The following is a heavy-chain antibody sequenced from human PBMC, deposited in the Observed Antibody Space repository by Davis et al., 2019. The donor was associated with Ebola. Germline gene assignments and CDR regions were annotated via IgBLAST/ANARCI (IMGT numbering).Heavy chain of an antibody. Sequence: GESLKISCAASGFTFSSYSMNWVRQAPGKGLEWVSYISSSSSTIYYADSVKGRFIISRDNAKNSLYLQMNSLRTEDTAVYYCARSPCISTSCYYDYYYGMDVWGQGTVVTVSS. J-gene: IGHJ6*02. CDR3: ARSPCISTSCYYDYYYGMDV. V-gene: IGHV3-48*01. D-gene: IGHD2-2*01. CDR2: ISSSSSTI. CDR1: GFTFSSYS.